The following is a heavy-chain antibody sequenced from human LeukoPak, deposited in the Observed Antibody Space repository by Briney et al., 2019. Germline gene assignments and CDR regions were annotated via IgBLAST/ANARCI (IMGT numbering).Heavy chain of an antibody. J-gene: IGHJ2*01. CDR1: GFTFSDYY. D-gene: IGHD4-17*01. CDR3: ARGHGRTVTISHYWYFDL. V-gene: IGHV3-11*04. Sequence: GGSLRLSCAASGFTFSDYYMSWIRQAPGKGLEWDSYISSSGSTIYYADSVKGRFTISRDNAKNSLYLQMNSLRAEDTAVYYCARGHGRTVTISHYWYFDLWGRGTLVTVSS. CDR2: ISSSGSTI.